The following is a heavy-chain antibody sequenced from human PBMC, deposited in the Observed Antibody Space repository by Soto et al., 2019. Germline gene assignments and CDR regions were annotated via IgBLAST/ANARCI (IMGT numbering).Heavy chain of an antibody. CDR3: TRAAIKGERLDY. J-gene: IGHJ4*02. Sequence: GGSLRLSCAASGFTFNNYGMHWVRQAPGKGLEWVALIWHDGSNKGYADSVKGRFTISRDNSKNTLNLQMNSLRVEDTAVYYCTRAAIKGERLDYWGQGTQVTVSS. V-gene: IGHV3-33*01. D-gene: IGHD1-26*01. CDR1: GFTFNNYG. CDR2: IWHDGSNK.